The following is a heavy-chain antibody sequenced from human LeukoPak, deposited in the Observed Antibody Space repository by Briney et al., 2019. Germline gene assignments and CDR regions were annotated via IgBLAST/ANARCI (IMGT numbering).Heavy chain of an antibody. CDR1: GFTFSRYW. CDR2: IKQDGDQK. D-gene: IGHD3-10*01. Sequence: GGSLRLSCVASGFTFSRYWMSWVRQAPGKGLEWVANIKQDGDQKHYVDSVRGRFIISRDNAKNSLHLQMNSLRAEDTAVYYCARFAKGYGSGDIDYWGQGTLVTLSS. V-gene: IGHV3-7*01. CDR3: ARFAKGYGSGDIDY. J-gene: IGHJ4*02.